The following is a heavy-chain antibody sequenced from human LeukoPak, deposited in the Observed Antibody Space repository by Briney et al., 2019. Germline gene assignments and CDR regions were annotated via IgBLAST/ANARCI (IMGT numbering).Heavy chain of an antibody. CDR2: IYHSGST. V-gene: IGHV4-61*01. Sequence: SETLSLTCSVSGGSVSSNNYQWNWIRQPPGKGLEWIGDIYHSGSTNYNPSLKSRVTISVDTSKNQFPLKLSSVTAADTAVYYCARRLVGRTFDYWGQGTLVTVSS. J-gene: IGHJ4*02. CDR1: GGSVSSNNYQ. CDR3: ARRLVGRTFDY. D-gene: IGHD3-10*01.